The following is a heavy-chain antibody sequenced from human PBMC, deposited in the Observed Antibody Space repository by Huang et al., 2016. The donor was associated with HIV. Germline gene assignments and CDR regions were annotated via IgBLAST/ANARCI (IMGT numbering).Heavy chain of an antibody. D-gene: IGHD1-1*01. V-gene: IGHV1-69*01. CDR3: ARDRKYDNAWYWFDP. CDR2: ISPIFGKP. J-gene: IGHJ5*02. Sequence: QVQLVQSGAEVKKPGSSVRVSCEASGGTFSSYAINWVRQAPGPGLEWMGGISPIFGKPNYAQKFQGRVTITADESTSTAYMELSSLRSDDTAVYYCARDRKYDNAWYWFDPWGQGTLVTVSS. CDR1: GGTFSSYA.